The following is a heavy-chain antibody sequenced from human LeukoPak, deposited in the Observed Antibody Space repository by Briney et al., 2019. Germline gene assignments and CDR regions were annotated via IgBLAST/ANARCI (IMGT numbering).Heavy chain of an antibody. Sequence: GASVSVSCKASGYTFTRYYLHWVRQAPGHGLEWMGIIFPSVGNTNYAQKFQGRVPITRDMSTSTVYMELSSLTSEDTAVYYCVREFSGGYFDYWGQGTLVTVSS. V-gene: IGHV1-46*01. CDR2: IFPSVGNT. J-gene: IGHJ4*02. CDR1: GYTFTRYY. D-gene: IGHD3-16*01. CDR3: VREFSGGYFDY.